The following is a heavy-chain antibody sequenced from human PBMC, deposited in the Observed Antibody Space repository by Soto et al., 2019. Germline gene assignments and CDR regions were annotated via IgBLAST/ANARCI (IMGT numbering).Heavy chain of an antibody. CDR3: ASPIAYCGGDCYSLENGAFDI. V-gene: IGHV5-51*01. D-gene: IGHD2-21*02. CDR2: IYPGDSDT. J-gene: IGHJ3*02. Sequence: PGESLKISCKGSGYSFTSYWIGWVRQMPGKGLEWMGIIYPGDSDTRYSPSFQGQVTISADKSISTAYLQWSSLKASDTAMYYCASPIAYCGGDCYSLENGAFDIWGQGTMVTVSS. CDR1: GYSFTSYW.